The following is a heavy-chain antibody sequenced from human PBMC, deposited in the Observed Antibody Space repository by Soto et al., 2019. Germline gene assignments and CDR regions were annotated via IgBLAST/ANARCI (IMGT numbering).Heavy chain of an antibody. J-gene: IGHJ6*02. CDR1: GFFFSSYG. D-gene: IGHD3-22*01. Sequence: GGSLRLSCAASGFFFSSYGVHWVRQAPGKGLEWVAIISHDGTDKYYADSVKGRFTISRDNSKNTLYLKMNSLRAEDTAVYYCSKVMHSGYFLYLYNYGMDVWGQGTTVTVSS. CDR3: SKVMHSGYFLYLYNYGMDV. CDR2: ISHDGTDK. V-gene: IGHV3-30*18.